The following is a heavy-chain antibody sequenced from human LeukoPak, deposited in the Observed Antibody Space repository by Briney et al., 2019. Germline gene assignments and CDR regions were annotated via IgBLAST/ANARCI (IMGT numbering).Heavy chain of an antibody. Sequence: GGSLRLSCAASGFTFRTYWMHWVRQAPGKGLVWVSRINTDGSSTSYADSVKGRFTISRDNAKNTLYLQMNRLRAEDTAVYYCARESYSSSFPDYWGQGTLVTVSS. CDR1: GFTFRTYW. CDR2: INTDGSST. D-gene: IGHD6-6*01. CDR3: ARESYSSSFPDY. J-gene: IGHJ4*02. V-gene: IGHV3-74*01.